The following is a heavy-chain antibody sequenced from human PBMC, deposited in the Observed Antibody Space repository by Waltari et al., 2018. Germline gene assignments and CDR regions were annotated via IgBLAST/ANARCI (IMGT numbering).Heavy chain of an antibody. CDR3: AREESGYVGGMDV. CDR2: ISSSSSYI. J-gene: IGHJ6*02. V-gene: IGHV3-21*01. D-gene: IGHD5-12*01. Sequence: EVQLVESGGGLVKPGGSLSLSCAASGFTFSSYSMNWVRQAPGKGLEWVSSISSSSSYIYYADSVKGRFTISRDNAKNSLYLQMNSLRAEDTAVYYCAREESGYVGGMDVWGQGTTVTVSS. CDR1: GFTFSSYS.